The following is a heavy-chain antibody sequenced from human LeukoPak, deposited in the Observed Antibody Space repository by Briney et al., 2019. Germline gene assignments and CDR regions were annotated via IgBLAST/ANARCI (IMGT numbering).Heavy chain of an antibody. CDR1: GLTFDGYT. Sequence: GGSLRLSCAASGLTFDGYTMHWVRQPPGKGLEWVSFISRDGDNTYYADSVRGRFTISRDNSRNSLSLEMNSLTSDDTALYYCAKGDGYNGCFDIWGQGTPVTVSS. V-gene: IGHV3-43*01. D-gene: IGHD5-24*01. CDR3: AKGDGYNGCFDI. J-gene: IGHJ4*02. CDR2: ISRDGDNT.